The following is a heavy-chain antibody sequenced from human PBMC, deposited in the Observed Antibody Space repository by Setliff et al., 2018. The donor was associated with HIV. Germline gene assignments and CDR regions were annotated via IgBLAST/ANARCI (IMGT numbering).Heavy chain of an antibody. CDR1: GDTFNKYA. Sequence: ASVKVSCKVSGDTFNKYAISWVRQAPGQGLEWMGGIILFLDITNYAPRFQDRLTIDADKFTRTVYMQLSSLRSEDTAVYYCARHEDFDTYYNSMDVWGQGTTVTVSS. D-gene: IGHD3-9*01. CDR2: IILFLDIT. V-gene: IGHV1-69*10. J-gene: IGHJ6*02. CDR3: ARHEDFDTYYNSMDV.